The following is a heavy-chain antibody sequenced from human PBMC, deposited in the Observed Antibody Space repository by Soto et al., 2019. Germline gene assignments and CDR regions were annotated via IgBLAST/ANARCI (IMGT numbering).Heavy chain of an antibody. Sequence: QVQLVQSGAEVKKPGASVKVSCKASGYTFTNYSITWVRQAPGQGLEWMGWVSPYYGNTYYAQKFQGRLTMTPDTSTSTAYMELRSLRSVDTAIYYCARRVLLCDYLGQGTLVTVSS. D-gene: IGHD3-10*01. CDR3: ARRVLLCDY. J-gene: IGHJ4*02. V-gene: IGHV1-18*01. CDR1: GYTFTNYS. CDR2: VSPYYGNT.